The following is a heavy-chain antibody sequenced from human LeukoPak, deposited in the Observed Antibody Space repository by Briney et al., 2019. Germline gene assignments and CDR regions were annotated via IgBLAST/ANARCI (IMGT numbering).Heavy chain of an antibody. CDR3: ARDPYSGSYGNYYYYFMDV. V-gene: IGHV3-21*01. J-gene: IGHJ6*03. CDR2: ITSGSSYI. D-gene: IGHD1-26*01. CDR1: GFTFSSYN. Sequence: GGSLRLSCAASGFTFSSYNMNWVRQAPGKGLEWVSSITSGSSYIYYADSVKGRFTISRDNAKNSLCLQMNSLRAEDTAVYYCARDPYSGSYGNYYYYFMDVWGKGTTVTISS.